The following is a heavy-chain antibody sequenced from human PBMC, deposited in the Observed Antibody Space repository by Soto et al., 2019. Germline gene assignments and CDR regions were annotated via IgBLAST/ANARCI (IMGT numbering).Heavy chain of an antibody. J-gene: IGHJ4*02. Sequence: EEQLVESGGGLVQPGGSLRLSCAASGFSFSTHYMNWVRQRPGKGLGWVSSINRDSTVICYADSVKSQFTISRDNARNSLSLPMNRLRAEHTAVYNCLNGNYYVGPCTLVTVPS. CDR3: LNGNYY. CDR1: GFSFSTHY. V-gene: IGHV3-48*01. CDR2: INRDSTVI. D-gene: IGHD1-1*01.